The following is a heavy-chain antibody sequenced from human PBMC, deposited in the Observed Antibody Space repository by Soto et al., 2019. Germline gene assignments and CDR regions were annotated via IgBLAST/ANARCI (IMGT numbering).Heavy chain of an antibody. Sequence: EVHLVESGGGLVQPGGSLRLSCAASGFTFSDYEMNWVRQAPGKGLEWVSYISLSGTTIHYADSVKGRFTISRDNAKNSVYLQMNSLRVDDTAIYYCAREGGFAWFYPWGQGTLVTVSS. J-gene: IGHJ5*02. CDR2: ISLSGTTI. CDR1: GFTFSDYE. CDR3: AREGGFAWFYP. V-gene: IGHV3-48*03.